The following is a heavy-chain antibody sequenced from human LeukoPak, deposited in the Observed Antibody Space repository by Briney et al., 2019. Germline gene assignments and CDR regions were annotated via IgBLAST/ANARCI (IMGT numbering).Heavy chain of an antibody. J-gene: IGHJ4*02. D-gene: IGHD1-26*01. CDR3: ARASGSYSNFDY. CDR1: GYTLTELS. CDR2: FDPEDGET. Sequence: ASVKVSCKVSGYTLTELSMHWVRQAPGKGLEWMGGFDPEDGETIYAQKFQGRVTMTEDTSTDTAYMELSSLRSEDTAVYYCARASGSYSNFDYWGQGTLVTVSS. V-gene: IGHV1-24*01.